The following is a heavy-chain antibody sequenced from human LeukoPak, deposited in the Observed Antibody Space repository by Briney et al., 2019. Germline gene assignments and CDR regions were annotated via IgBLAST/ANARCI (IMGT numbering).Heavy chain of an antibody. CDR3: VRDGAVVTLGNYPWRYFQH. Sequence: PGGSLRLSCAASGFTFSSYSMNWVRQAPGKGLVWVSYIGNTGSTTYYADSVKGRFTISRDNAKNSLYLQMNTLRAEDTAVYYCVRDGAVVTLGNYPWRYFQHWGQGTLVTVSS. J-gene: IGHJ1*01. D-gene: IGHD2-21*02. CDR2: IGNTGSTT. V-gene: IGHV3-48*01. CDR1: GFTFSSYS.